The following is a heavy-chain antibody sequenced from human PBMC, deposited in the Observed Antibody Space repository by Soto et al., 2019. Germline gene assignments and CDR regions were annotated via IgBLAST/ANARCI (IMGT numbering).Heavy chain of an antibody. CDR2: ISYDGSNK. Sequence: QVQLVESGGGVVQPGRSLRLSCAASGFTFSSYGMHWVRQAPGKGLEWVAVISYDGSNKYYADSVKGRFTISRDNSKNTLYLQMNSLRAEDTAVYYCAKWMGQHPGDYYGMDVWGQGTTVTVSS. CDR1: GFTFSSYG. CDR3: AKWMGQHPGDYYGMDV. J-gene: IGHJ6*02. D-gene: IGHD6-13*01. V-gene: IGHV3-30*18.